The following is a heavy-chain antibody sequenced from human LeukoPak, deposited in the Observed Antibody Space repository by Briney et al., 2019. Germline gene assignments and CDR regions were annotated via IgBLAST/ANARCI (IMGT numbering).Heavy chain of an antibody. CDR3: ARDLAGYGGAFDI. D-gene: IGHD5-12*01. Sequence: GGSRRLSCAASGFTFSSYNMHWVRQAPGKGLEWVAVISYDGNNKYYADSVKGRFTISRDNSKSSLHLQMNSLRAEDTAVYYCARDLAGYGGAFDIWGQGTMVTV. J-gene: IGHJ3*02. CDR1: GFTFSSYN. CDR2: ISYDGNNK. V-gene: IGHV3-30-3*01.